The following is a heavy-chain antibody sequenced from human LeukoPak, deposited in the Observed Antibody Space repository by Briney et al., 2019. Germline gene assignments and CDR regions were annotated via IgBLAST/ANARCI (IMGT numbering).Heavy chain of an antibody. J-gene: IGHJ4*02. Sequence: GASVKVSCKASGYTFTGYYMHWVRQAPGQGLEWMGIINPSGGSTSYAQKFQGRVTMTMDTSTSTLYMELSSLRSEDTAVYYCARDLAKYYDSSGYYSFDYWGQGTLVTVSP. V-gene: IGHV1-46*01. CDR3: ARDLAKYYDSSGYYSFDY. CDR2: INPSGGST. CDR1: GYTFTGYY. D-gene: IGHD3-22*01.